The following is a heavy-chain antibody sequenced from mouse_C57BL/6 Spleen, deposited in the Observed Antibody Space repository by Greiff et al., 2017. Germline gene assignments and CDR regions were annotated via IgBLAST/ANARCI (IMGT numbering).Heavy chain of an antibody. CDR3: ARSPDHYYGRGYCDY. CDR2: IDPSDSYT. CDR1: GYTFTSYW. D-gene: IGHD1-2*01. Sequence: QVQLQQPGAELVMPGASVKLSCKASGYTFTSYWMHWVKQRPGQGLEWIGEIDPSDSYTNYNQKFKGKSTLTVDKSSSTASMQLSVLTSEDSAVYYGARSPDHYYGRGYCDYWGQGTTLTVAS. V-gene: IGHV1-69*01. J-gene: IGHJ2*01.